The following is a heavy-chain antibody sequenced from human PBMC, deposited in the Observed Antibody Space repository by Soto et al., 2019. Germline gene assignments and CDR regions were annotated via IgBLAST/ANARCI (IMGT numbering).Heavy chain of an antibody. J-gene: IGHJ3*01. V-gene: IGHV3-30*04. CDR1: RFTFSSYA. CDR3: ARDGGSPGNNYSASDL. Sequence: QVQLVESGGDVVQPGGSLRLSCAGSRFTFSSYAIHWVRQAPGKGLEWVSVISPDGSDTFYAESVKGRFTISRDNSKNTMYVQMNSLRPEDTAIYYCARDGGSPGNNYSASDLWGQGTMVTVSS. CDR2: ISPDGSDT. D-gene: IGHD1-26*01.